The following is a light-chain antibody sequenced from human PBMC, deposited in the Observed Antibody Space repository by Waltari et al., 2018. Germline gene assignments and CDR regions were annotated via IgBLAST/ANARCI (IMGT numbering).Light chain of an antibody. V-gene: IGLV2-23*02. CDR1: SRDVGGYNF. J-gene: IGLJ1*01. CDR3: CSWGGDDTYV. Sequence: QSALTQPASVSGAPGQSVTISCTGTSRDVGGYNFVPWYQQHPGKAPKLMIFDVNKRPSGVSDRFSGSKSGNAASLTISGLQAEDEADYYCCSWGGDDTYVFGTGSKVTVL. CDR2: DVN.